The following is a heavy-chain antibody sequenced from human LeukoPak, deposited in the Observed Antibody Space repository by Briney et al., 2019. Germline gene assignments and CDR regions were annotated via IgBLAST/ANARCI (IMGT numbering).Heavy chain of an antibody. Sequence: GASVKVSCKASGGTFSSYAISWVRQAPGQGLEWMGAIIPIFGTANYAQKFQGRVTITADESTSTAYMELSSLRSEDTAVYYCASAAGDIAVAGTLFDYWGQGTLVTVSS. V-gene: IGHV1-69*13. CDR3: ASAAGDIAVAGTLFDY. J-gene: IGHJ4*02. CDR2: IIPIFGTA. D-gene: IGHD6-19*01. CDR1: GGTFSSYA.